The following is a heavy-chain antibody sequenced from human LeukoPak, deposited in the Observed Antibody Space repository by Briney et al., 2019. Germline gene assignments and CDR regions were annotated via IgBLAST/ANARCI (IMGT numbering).Heavy chain of an antibody. CDR2: ISSSSSYI. D-gene: IGHD2-2*01. V-gene: IGHV3-21*01. Sequence: GGSLRLSCAASGFTFSSYSMNWVRQAPGKGLEWVSSISSSSSYIYYADSVKGRFTISRDNAKNSLYLQMNSLRAEDTAVYYCTKDRPEAYFDYWGQGTLVTVSS. CDR1: GFTFSSYS. CDR3: TKDRPEAYFDY. J-gene: IGHJ4*02.